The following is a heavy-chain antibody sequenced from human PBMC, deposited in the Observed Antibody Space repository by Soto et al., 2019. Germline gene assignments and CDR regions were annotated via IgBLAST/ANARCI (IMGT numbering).Heavy chain of an antibody. V-gene: IGHV3-30*18. Sequence: QVQLVESGGGVVQPGRSLRLSCAASGFTFSSYGMHWVRQAPGKGLEWVAVISYDGSNKYYADSVKGRFTISRDNSKNTLYLQMNSLRAEDTAVYYCAKDLGIAAAGTEGDYWGQGTLVTVSS. CDR2: ISYDGSNK. J-gene: IGHJ4*02. D-gene: IGHD6-13*01. CDR3: AKDLGIAAAGTEGDY. CDR1: GFTFSSYG.